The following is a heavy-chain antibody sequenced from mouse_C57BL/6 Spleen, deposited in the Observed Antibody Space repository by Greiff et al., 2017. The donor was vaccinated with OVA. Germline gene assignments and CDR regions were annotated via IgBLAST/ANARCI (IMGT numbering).Heavy chain of an antibody. D-gene: IGHD1-1*01. CDR2: ISYSGST. Sequence: EVKLMESGPGMVKPSQSLSLTCTVTGYSITSGYDWHWIRHFPGNKLEWMGYISYSGSTNYNPSLKSRISITHDTSKNHFFLKLNSVTTEDTATYYCARDGDYYGSSYGFAYWGQGTLVTVSA. J-gene: IGHJ3*01. CDR1: GYSITSGYD. V-gene: IGHV3-1*01. CDR3: ARDGDYYGSSYGFAY.